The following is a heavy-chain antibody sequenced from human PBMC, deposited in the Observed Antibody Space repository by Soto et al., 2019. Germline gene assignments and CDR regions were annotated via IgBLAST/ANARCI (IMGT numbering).Heavy chain of an antibody. CDR2: IYPGGSDT. CDR1: GYSFTSHW. D-gene: IGHD3-10*01. CDR3: AREGLWPRRYYGMDV. V-gene: IGHV5-51*01. Sequence: GESLKISCKGSGYSFTSHWIGWVRQMPGKGLEWMGIIYPGGSDTRYSPSFQGQVTIPADKSISTAYLQWSSLKASDTAMYYCAREGLWPRRYYGMDVWGQGTTVTVSS. J-gene: IGHJ6*02.